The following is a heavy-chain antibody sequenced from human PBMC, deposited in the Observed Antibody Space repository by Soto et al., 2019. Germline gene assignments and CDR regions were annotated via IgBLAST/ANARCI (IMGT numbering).Heavy chain of an antibody. D-gene: IGHD3-22*01. CDR2: ISGSGGST. CDR3: AKDLSSGYPVPYYFDY. J-gene: IGHJ4*02. Sequence: GGSLRLSCAASGFTFSSYAMSWVRQAPGKGLEWVSAISGSGGSTYYADSVKGRFTISRDNSKNTLYLQMNSLRAEDTAVYYCAKDLSSGYPVPYYFDYWGQGTLVTVSS. V-gene: IGHV3-23*01. CDR1: GFTFSSYA.